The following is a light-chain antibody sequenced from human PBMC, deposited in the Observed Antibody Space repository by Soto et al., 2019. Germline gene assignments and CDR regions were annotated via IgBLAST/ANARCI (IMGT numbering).Light chain of an antibody. V-gene: IGKV3-15*01. CDR2: GAS. CDR3: QQYNNWPRK. CDR1: QSVSSN. J-gene: IGKJ1*01. Sequence: EIVMTPSPATPSVSPVEIATLSCMASQSVSSNLAWYQQKPGQAPRLLIYGASTRATGIPARFSGSGSGTEFTLTISSPQSEDFAVYYCQQYNNWPRKCGQGTTVDIK.